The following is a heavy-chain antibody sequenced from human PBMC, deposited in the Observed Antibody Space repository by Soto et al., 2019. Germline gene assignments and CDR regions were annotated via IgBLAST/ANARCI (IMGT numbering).Heavy chain of an antibody. J-gene: IGHJ3*02. Sequence: QVQLQESGPGLVKPSQTLSLTCTVSGGSISSGGYYWNWIRQHPARGLEWIGYIYDSGSTLYNPSLKSRIAISVETSKNQFSLKLSAVTAADTAIYYCARDSTVAGRAFDIWGQGTMVTVSS. V-gene: IGHV4-31*03. D-gene: IGHD6-6*01. CDR3: ARDSTVAGRAFDI. CDR1: GGSISSGGYY. CDR2: IYDSGST.